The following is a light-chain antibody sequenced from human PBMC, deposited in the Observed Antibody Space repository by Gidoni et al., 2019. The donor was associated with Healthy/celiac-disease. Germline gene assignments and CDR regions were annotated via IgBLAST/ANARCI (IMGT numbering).Light chain of an antibody. Sequence: EIVLTQSQATLSLSPGESATLSCRASQSVSSYLAWYQQKPGQAPRLLIYDASNRATGIPARFSGSGSGTDFTLTISSLEPEDFAVYYCQQRSNWPRLTFGGGTKVEIK. CDR1: QSVSSY. J-gene: IGKJ4*01. V-gene: IGKV3-11*01. CDR3: QQRSNWPRLT. CDR2: DAS.